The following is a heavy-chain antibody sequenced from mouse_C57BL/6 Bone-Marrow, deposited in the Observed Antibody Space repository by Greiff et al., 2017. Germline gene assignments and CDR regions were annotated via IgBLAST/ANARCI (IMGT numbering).Heavy chain of an antibody. CDR1: EYEFPSHD. CDR3: ARHDGYYVENYFDY. V-gene: IGHV5-2*01. CDR2: LNSDGGST. D-gene: IGHD2-3*01. J-gene: IGHJ2*01. Sequence: EVKLMESGGGLVQPGESLKLSCESNEYEFPSHDMSWVRKTPEKRLELVAALNSDGGSTYYPDTMERRFIISRDNTKKTLYLQMSSLRSEDTALYYCARHDGYYVENYFDYWGQGTTLTVSS.